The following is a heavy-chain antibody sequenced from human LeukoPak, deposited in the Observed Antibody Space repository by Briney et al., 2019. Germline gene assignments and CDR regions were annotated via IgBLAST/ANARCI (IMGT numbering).Heavy chain of an antibody. J-gene: IGHJ6*02. D-gene: IGHD6-13*01. CDR3: ARVVLRERSQQPPYYYYGMDV. CDR1: AFIFSGHW. Sequence: GGSLRLSCEGSAFIFSGHWMNWVRQTPGKGLEWVASIKEDGSERQYVDSVKGRFSISRDNTKGSLFLQLNSLRAEDTAVYYCARVVLRERSQQPPYYYYGMDVWGQGTTVNVS. CDR2: IKEDGSER. V-gene: IGHV3-7*03.